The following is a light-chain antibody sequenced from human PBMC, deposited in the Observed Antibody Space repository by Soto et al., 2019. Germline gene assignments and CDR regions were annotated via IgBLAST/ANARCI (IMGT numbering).Light chain of an antibody. CDR2: EVS. CDR1: SNDVGGYNY. V-gene: IGLV2-14*01. J-gene: IGLJ3*02. CDR3: SSYTAFSTWV. Sequence: QSALTQPASVSXSPGQSITISCTGTSNDVGGYNYVSWYQQHPGKAPQLIIYEVSNRPSGVSHRFSGSKSGDTASLTISGLQAEDGADYYCSSYTAFSTWVFGGGTKLTVL.